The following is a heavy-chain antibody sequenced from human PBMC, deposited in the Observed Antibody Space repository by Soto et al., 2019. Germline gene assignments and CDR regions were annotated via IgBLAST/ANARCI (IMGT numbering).Heavy chain of an antibody. J-gene: IGHJ4*02. CDR3: ARERSGGVVVVAAYFDY. Sequence: QVQLVESGGGVVQPGRSLRLSCAACGFTFSSYAMHWVRQAPGKGPEWVAVMSYDGSNKYYADSVKGRFTISRDNSKNTLYLQMNSLRAEDTAVYYCARERSGGVVVVAAYFDYWGQGTLVTVSS. V-gene: IGHV3-30-3*01. D-gene: IGHD2-15*01. CDR1: GFTFSSYA. CDR2: MSYDGSNK.